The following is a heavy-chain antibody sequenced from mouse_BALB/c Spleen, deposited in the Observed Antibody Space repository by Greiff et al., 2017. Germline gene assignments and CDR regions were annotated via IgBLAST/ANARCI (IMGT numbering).Heavy chain of an antibody. Sequence: VKLVESGPGLVAPSQSLSITCTVSGFSLTSYGVHWVRQPPGKGLEWLGVIWAGGSTNYNSALMSRLSISKDNSKSQVFLKMNSLQTDDTAMYYCARDGYYEAMDYWGQGTSVTVSS. CDR1: GFSLTSYG. CDR2: IWAGGST. V-gene: IGHV2-9*02. CDR3: ARDGYYEAMDY. D-gene: IGHD2-3*01. J-gene: IGHJ4*01.